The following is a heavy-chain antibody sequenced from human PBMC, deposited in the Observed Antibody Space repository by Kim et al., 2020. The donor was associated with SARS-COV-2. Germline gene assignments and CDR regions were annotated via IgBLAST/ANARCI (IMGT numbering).Heavy chain of an antibody. CDR2: INHSGST. D-gene: IGHD3-22*01. Sequence: SETLSLTCAVYGGSFSGYYWSWIRQPPGKGLEWIGEINHSGSTNYNPSLKSRVTISVDTSKNQFSLKLSSVTAADTAVYYCARVPSSYYDSSGYPFDYWGQGTLVTVSS. J-gene: IGHJ4*02. CDR3: ARVPSSYYDSSGYPFDY. V-gene: IGHV4-34*01. CDR1: GGSFSGYY.